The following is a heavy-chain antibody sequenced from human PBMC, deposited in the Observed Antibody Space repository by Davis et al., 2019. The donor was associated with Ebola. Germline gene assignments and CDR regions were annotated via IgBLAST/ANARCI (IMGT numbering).Heavy chain of an antibody. CDR2: INHSGTT. CDR1: GGSLRGHY. CDR3: ARVDYDFWSGSYGSDNWFDP. Sequence: SETLSLTCAIYGGSLRGHYWSWFRQPPGKGLEWIGEINHSGTTNYDPSLKSRVTTSVDTSKNQFSLKLTSVTAADTAVYYCARVDYDFWSGSYGSDNWFDPWGQGTLVTVSS. J-gene: IGHJ5*02. V-gene: IGHV4-34*01. D-gene: IGHD3-3*01.